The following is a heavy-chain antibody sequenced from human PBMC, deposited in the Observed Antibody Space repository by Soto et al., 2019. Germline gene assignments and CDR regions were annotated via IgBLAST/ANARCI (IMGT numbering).Heavy chain of an antibody. J-gene: IGHJ4*02. CDR1: GFSFDNAW. CDR3: TTDLPWSYGALGY. Sequence: EVQLVESGGGLVEPGGSLTLSCATSGFSFDNAWMTWVRQAPGKGLEWVGRMKSKTDGETTDYGSPVEGRFTISRDNSKNILYLHMNSLEIEDTAMYYCTTDLPWSYGALGYWGQGTLVIVSS. CDR2: MKSKTDGETT. V-gene: IGHV3-15*01. D-gene: IGHD1-26*01.